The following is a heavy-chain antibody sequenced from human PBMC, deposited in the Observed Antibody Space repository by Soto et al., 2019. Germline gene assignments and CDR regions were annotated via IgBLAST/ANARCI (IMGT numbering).Heavy chain of an antibody. Sequence: QVQLVQSGAAVKKPGSSVKVSCKASGGTFSSYTISWVRQAPGQGLEWMGRIIPILGIANDAQKFQGRVTITADKSTSTAYMELSSLRSEDTAVYYCARGDFGDFEGAFDIWGQGTMVTVSS. D-gene: IGHD4-17*01. V-gene: IGHV1-69*02. CDR2: IIPILGIA. CDR1: GGTFSSYT. J-gene: IGHJ3*02. CDR3: ARGDFGDFEGAFDI.